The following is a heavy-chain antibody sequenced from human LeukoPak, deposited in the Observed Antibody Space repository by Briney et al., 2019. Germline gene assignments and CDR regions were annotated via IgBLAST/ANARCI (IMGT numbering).Heavy chain of an antibody. CDR2: IIPILGIA. J-gene: IGHJ5*02. V-gene: IGHV1-69*02. Sequence: ASVKLSCKASGGTFTSYTISWVRQAPGQGLEWMGRIIPILGIANYAQKFQGRVTITADKSTSTAYMELSSLRSEDTAVYYCARSEQRYNWFDPWGQGTLVTVSS. CDR3: ARSEQRYNWFDP. D-gene: IGHD6-25*01. CDR1: GGTFTSYT.